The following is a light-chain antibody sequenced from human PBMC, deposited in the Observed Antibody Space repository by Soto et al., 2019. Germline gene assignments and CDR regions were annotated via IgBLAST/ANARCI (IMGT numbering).Light chain of an antibody. CDR1: QSVSNF. J-gene: IGKJ5*01. CDR3: QQRANWPLTT. Sequence: EIVLTQSPATLSLSPGERATLSCRASQSVSNFLAWYQQKPGQAPRLLIYDASNRATGIPARFSGSGSGTDFTLTISSLEPEDFAIYYCQQRANWPLTTFGHGTRLEI. CDR2: DAS. V-gene: IGKV3-11*01.